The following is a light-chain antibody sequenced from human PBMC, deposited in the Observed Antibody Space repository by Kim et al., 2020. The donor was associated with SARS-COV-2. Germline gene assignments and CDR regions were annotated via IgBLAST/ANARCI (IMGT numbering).Light chain of an antibody. Sequence: VSGSPGQSITISCTGTSSDVGSYNLVSWYQQHPGKAPKLMIYEVSKRPSGVSNRFSGSKSGNTASLTISGLQSEDEADYYCCSYVVFGGGTQLTVL. V-gene: IGLV2-23*02. CDR2: EVS. CDR1: SSDVGSYNL. J-gene: IGLJ2*01. CDR3: CSYVV.